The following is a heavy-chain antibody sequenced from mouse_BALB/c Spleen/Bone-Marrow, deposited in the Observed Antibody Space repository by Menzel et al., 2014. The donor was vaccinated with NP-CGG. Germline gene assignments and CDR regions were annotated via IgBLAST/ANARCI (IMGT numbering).Heavy chain of an antibody. CDR3: ARQGVPRAGYTWFTS. V-gene: IGHV5-9-1*01. CDR2: ISSGGSYT. CDR1: GFTFSNYA. D-gene: IGHD2-2*01. Sequence: DVMLVESGGDLVKPGGSLKLSCAASGFTFSNYAMSWVRQTPEKRLGWVASISSGGSYTYYTDSVKGRFTISRDNAKNTLYLQMSSLRSEDTAIYYCARQGVPRAGYTWFTSWGQGSLVTVSA. J-gene: IGHJ3*01.